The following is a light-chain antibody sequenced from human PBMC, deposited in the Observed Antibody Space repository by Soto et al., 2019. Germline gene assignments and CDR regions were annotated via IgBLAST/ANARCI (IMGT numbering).Light chain of an antibody. CDR1: SSDIGGYIY. CDR3: CSYAGSSTYVI. J-gene: IGLJ2*01. CDR2: EVS. V-gene: IGLV2-14*01. Sequence: QSVLTQPASVSASPGQSITISCTGTSSDIGGYIYVSWYQHHPGKAPRLMIYEVSSRPSGVSNRFSGSKSGNTASLTISGLQAEDEADYYCCSYAGSSTYVIFGGGTKVTVL.